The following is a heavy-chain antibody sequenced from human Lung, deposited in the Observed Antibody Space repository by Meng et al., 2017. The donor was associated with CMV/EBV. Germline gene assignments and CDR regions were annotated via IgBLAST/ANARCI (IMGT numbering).Heavy chain of an antibody. Sequence: SQXXSLTXAISGDSVSSNSVAWNWIRQSPSRGLEWLGRTYYRSKWYNDYAVSVKSRITINPDTSKNQFSLQLKSVTPEDTAVYYCARGYSHRFDYWCQGTLVTVSS. D-gene: IGHD1-1*01. V-gene: IGHV6-1*01. CDR3: ARGYSHRFDY. J-gene: IGHJ4*02. CDR1: GDSVSSNSVA. CDR2: TYYRSKWYN.